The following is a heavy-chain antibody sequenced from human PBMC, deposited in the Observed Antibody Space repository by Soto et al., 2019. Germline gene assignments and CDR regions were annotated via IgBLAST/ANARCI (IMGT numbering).Heavy chain of an antibody. D-gene: IGHD3-10*01. CDR2: IWYDGSNK. Sequence: QVQLVESGGGVVQPGRSLRLSCAASGFTFSSYGMHWVRQAPGKGLEWVAVIWYDGSNKYYADSVKGRFTISRDNSKNTLYLQMNSLRAEDTAVYYCARDLSYYGSGSYSGFDYWGQGTLVTVSS. CDR3: ARDLSYYGSGSYSGFDY. V-gene: IGHV3-33*01. J-gene: IGHJ4*02. CDR1: GFTFSSYG.